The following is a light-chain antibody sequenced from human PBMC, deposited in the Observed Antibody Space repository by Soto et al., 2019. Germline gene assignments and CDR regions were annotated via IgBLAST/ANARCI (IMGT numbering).Light chain of an antibody. CDR1: QGMSSY. V-gene: IGKV1-9*01. CDR3: QHVDTSHS. J-gene: IGKJ4*01. Sequence: IQVTQSPSSLSASVGDKITITCRVSQGMSSYLAWYQQKPGKAPKLLIYTAYTLQSGVPSRFSGGGSGPDFTLTISNLQPEDIATYYCQHVDTSHSFGGGTKVEIK. CDR2: TAY.